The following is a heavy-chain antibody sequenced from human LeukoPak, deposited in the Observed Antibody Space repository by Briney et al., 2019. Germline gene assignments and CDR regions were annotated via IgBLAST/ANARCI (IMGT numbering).Heavy chain of an antibody. CDR3: ARDEGVGERGAY. D-gene: IGHD3-16*01. CDR2: ISAYNGDT. Sequence: AASVKVSCKAPGGTFGSYAISWVRQAPGQGLEWMGWISAYNGDTNYAQKLQDRVTMTTDTSTSTAYMELRSLRSDDTAMYYCARDEGVGERGAYWGQGTLVTVSS. CDR1: GGTFGSYA. V-gene: IGHV1-18*01. J-gene: IGHJ4*02.